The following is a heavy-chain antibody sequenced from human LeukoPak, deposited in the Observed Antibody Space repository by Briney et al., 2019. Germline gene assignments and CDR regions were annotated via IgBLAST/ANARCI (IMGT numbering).Heavy chain of an antibody. Sequence: ASVKVSCKASGYTFTSYGISWVRQAPGQGLEWMGWMNPNSGNTGYAQKFQGRVTITRNTSISTAYMELSSLRSEDTAVYYCARFSGSYPYWGQGTLVTVSS. CDR1: GYTFTSYG. CDR3: ARFSGSYPY. CDR2: MNPNSGNT. V-gene: IGHV1-8*03. J-gene: IGHJ4*02. D-gene: IGHD1-26*01.